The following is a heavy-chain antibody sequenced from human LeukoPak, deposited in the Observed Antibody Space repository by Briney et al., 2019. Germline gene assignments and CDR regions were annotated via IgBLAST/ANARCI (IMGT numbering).Heavy chain of an antibody. V-gene: IGHV3-30*04. CDR2: ISYDGSNK. Sequence: PGGSLRLSCAASGFTFSSYAMHWVRQAPGKGLEWVAVISYDGSNKYYADSVKGRFTISRDNSKNTLYLQMNSLRAEDTAVYYCARDPRATRKGGAFDIWGQGTMVTVSS. CDR3: ARDPRATRKGGAFDI. CDR1: GFTFSSYA. J-gene: IGHJ3*02. D-gene: IGHD1-26*01.